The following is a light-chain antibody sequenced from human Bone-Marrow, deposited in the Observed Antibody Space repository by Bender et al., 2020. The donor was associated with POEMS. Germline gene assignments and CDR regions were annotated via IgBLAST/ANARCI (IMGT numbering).Light chain of an antibody. V-gene: IGLV2-14*01. CDR1: GNDIGGYDF. CDR3: YSYSTSNTYV. Sequence: QSALTQPASVSGSPGQSIAISCAGTGNDIGGYDFVSWYQQHPGKAPKLMIYDVSNRPSGVSNRFSGSKSGNTASLTISGLQAEDEADYYCYSYSTSNTYVFGTGTKVTVL. J-gene: IGLJ1*01. CDR2: DVS.